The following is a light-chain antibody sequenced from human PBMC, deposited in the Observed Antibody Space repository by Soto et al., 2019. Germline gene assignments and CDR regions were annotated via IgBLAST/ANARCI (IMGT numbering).Light chain of an antibody. CDR1: SSNVGSTFNY. Sequence: QSALTQPASVSGSPGQSITISCTGPSSNVGSTFNYVSWYQHHPGKAPRLIMSDVNHRPSGVSDRFSGSKSGNTAFLTISGLQAEDEAHYFCIAYLTGSTPVLFGVGTKLPVL. V-gene: IGLV2-14*03. CDR2: DVN. CDR3: IAYLTGSTPVL. J-gene: IGLJ3*02.